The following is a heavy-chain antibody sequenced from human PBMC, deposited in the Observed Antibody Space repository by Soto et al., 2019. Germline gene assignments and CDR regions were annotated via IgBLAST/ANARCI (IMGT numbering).Heavy chain of an antibody. CDR3: ARYRYSGYDLGVYYYYYMDV. Sequence: SETLSLTCTVSGGSISSYYWSWIRQPPGKGLEWIGYIYYSGSTNYNPSLKSRVTISVDTSKNQFSLKLSSVTAADTAVYYCARYRYSGYDLGVYYYYYMDVWGKGTTVTVSS. D-gene: IGHD5-12*01. CDR1: GGSISSYY. V-gene: IGHV4-59*01. J-gene: IGHJ6*03. CDR2: IYYSGST.